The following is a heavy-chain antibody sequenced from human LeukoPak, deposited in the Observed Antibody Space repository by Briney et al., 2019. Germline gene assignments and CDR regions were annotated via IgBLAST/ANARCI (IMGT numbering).Heavy chain of an antibody. CDR2: INNDGSST. D-gene: IGHD5-18*01. J-gene: IGHJ4*02. Sequence: GSLRLSCAASGFTISSYEMNWVRQAPGKGLVWVSHINNDGSSTNYADSVKGRFTISRDNAKNTLYLQMNSLRAEDTAVYYCVRDPPTALELFDFWGQGTLVTVSS. CDR1: GFTISSYE. V-gene: IGHV3-74*01. CDR3: VRDPPTALELFDF.